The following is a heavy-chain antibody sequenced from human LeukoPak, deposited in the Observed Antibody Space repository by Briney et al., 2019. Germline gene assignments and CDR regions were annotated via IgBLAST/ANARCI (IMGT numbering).Heavy chain of an antibody. V-gene: IGHV3-48*01. CDR1: GFTFSTYD. D-gene: IGHD5-18*01. CDR3: AGYGFYPY. Sequence: PGGSLRLSCAASGFTFSTYDMYWVRQAPGEGPEWIAYFGISGTIYYADSVRGRFTISRDSAKNSLHLEMNSLRVDDTAIYYCAGYGFYPYWGQGTPVTVSS. J-gene: IGHJ4*02. CDR2: FGISGTI.